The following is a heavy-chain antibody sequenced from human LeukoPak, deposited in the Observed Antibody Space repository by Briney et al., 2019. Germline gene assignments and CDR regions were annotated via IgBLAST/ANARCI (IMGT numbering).Heavy chain of an antibody. D-gene: IGHD3-10*01. CDR1: GFAFNYYA. Sequence: GGSLRLSCAASGFAFNYYAMNWVRQAPGKGLEWVSYISSSGSTIYYADSVKGRFTISRDNAKNSLYLQMNSLRAEDTAVYYCARDLMVRGGPGAFDIWGQGTMVTVSS. CDR2: ISSSGSTI. J-gene: IGHJ3*02. CDR3: ARDLMVRGGPGAFDI. V-gene: IGHV3-11*01.